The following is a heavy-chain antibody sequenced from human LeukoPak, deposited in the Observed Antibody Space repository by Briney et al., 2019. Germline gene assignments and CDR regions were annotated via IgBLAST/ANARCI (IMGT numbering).Heavy chain of an antibody. J-gene: IGHJ4*02. V-gene: IGHV1-2*02. CDR3: ATDRRSYSSSWAFDY. CDR1: RYAFTGYY. D-gene: IGHD6-13*01. Sequence: GASVKVSCKASRYAFTGYYIHWVRQAPGQGPEWMGWINPNNGGTNYPQKFQGRVSMTRDTSIGTAYMEVSRLTSDDTAVYYCATDRRSYSSSWAFDYWGQGTLVTVSS. CDR2: INPNNGGT.